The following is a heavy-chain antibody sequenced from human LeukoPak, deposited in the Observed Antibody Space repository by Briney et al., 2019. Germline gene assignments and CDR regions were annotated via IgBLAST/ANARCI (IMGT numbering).Heavy chain of an antibody. CDR1: GFTFSSYA. CDR2: ISGSGGST. J-gene: IGHJ4*02. CDR3: ARVTYTTLAPFDF. Sequence: PGGSLRLSCAASGFTFSSYAMSWVRQAPGKGLEWVSAISGSGGSTYYADSVKGRFTISGDNSKNTLYLQMNSLRAEDTALYYCARVTYTTLAPFDFWGQGTLVTVSS. V-gene: IGHV3-23*01. D-gene: IGHD3-16*01.